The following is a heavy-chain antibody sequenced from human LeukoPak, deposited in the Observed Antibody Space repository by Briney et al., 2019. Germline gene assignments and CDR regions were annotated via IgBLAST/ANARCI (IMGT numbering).Heavy chain of an antibody. J-gene: IGHJ4*02. CDR3: TTDTDLEWLLSFDY. CDR1: GFTFSNAW. D-gene: IGHD3-3*01. Sequence: GGSLRLSCAASGFTFSNAWMSWVRQAPGKGLEWVGRIKSKTDGGTTDYAAPVKGRFTISRDDSKNTLYLQMNSLKTEDTAVYYCTTDTDLEWLLSFDYWGQGTLVTVSS. CDR2: IKSKTDGGTT. V-gene: IGHV3-15*01.